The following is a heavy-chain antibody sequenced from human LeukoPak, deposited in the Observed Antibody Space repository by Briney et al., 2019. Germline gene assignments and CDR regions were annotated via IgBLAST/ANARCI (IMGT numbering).Heavy chain of an antibody. D-gene: IGHD3-3*01. J-gene: IGHJ4*02. CDR1: GGSISSGGYY. CDR3: ARGAGAIFGVVINYFDY. V-gene: IGHV4-31*03. Sequence: PSETLSLTCTVSGGSISSGGYYWSWIRQHPGKGLEWIGYIYYSGSTYYNPSLKSRVTISVDTSKNQFSLKLGSVTAADTAVYYCARGAGAIFGVVINYFDYWGQGTLVTVSS. CDR2: IYYSGST.